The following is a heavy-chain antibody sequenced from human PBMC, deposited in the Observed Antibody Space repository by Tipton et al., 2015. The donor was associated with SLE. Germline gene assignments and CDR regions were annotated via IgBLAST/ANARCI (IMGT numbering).Heavy chain of an antibody. J-gene: IGHJ3*02. CDR2: IYSSGST. D-gene: IGHD2-21*01. CDR1: GGSISSYS. CDR3: ARGGGGAFVI. Sequence: TLSLTCPVSGGSISSYSWSWFRQPPGKGLEYIGYIYSSGSTNYNPSLKSRVTISLDTSKKQFSLKLSSVTAADTAVYYCARGGGGAFVIWGQGTMVTVSS. V-gene: IGHV4-59*01.